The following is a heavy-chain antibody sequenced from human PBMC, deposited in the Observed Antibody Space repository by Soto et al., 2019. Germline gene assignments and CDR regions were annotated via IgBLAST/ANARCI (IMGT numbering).Heavy chain of an antibody. D-gene: IGHD3-22*01. CDR2: IYPGDSDT. CDR3: ATELYYYDSTGYDAFDL. J-gene: IGHJ3*01. Sequence: GESLKISCKGSGYSFTSYWIGWVRQMPGKGLEWMGIIYPGDSDTRYSPSFQGQVTISADKSISTAYLQWSSLKASDTAMYYCATELYYYDSTGYDAFDLWGQGTMATVSS. V-gene: IGHV5-51*01. CDR1: GYSFTSYW.